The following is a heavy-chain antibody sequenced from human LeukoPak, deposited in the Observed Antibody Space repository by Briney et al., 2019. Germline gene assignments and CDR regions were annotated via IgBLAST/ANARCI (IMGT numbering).Heavy chain of an antibody. CDR1: GGSFSGYY. J-gene: IGHJ4*02. Sequence: SGTLSLTCAVYGGSFSGYYWSWIRQPPGKGLEWIGEINHSGSTNYNPSLKSRVTISVDTSKNQFSLKLSSMTAADTAVYYCARFTVVTWTRDYWGQGTLVTVSS. CDR2: INHSGST. D-gene: IGHD4-23*01. V-gene: IGHV4-34*01. CDR3: ARFTVVTWTRDY.